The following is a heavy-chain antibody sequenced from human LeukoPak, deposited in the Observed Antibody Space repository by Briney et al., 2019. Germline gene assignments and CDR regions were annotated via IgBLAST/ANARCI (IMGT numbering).Heavy chain of an antibody. CDR2: ISWNSGSI. J-gene: IGHJ4*02. CDR1: AFTFDDYA. V-gene: IGHV3-9*01. Sequence: PGGSLRLSCAASAFTFDDYAMHWVRQAPGKGLEWVTGISWNSGSIGYADSVKGRFTISRDNAKNSLDLHLNSLRAEDTAVYYCAREDGYSDSSEFDYWGQGTLVLVSS. D-gene: IGHD5-24*01. CDR3: AREDGYSDSSEFDY.